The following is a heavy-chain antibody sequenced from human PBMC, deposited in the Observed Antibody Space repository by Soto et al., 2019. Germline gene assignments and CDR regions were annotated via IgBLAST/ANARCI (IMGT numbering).Heavy chain of an antibody. Sequence: QVQLVQSRGEVKKPGASVKVSCKTSGYSFTTYGISWVRQAPGQGLEWMGWISGYNGNTNYAQKLPGRGTMTTDTATSTAYMELRSLRSAATAVYYCARAGPAPCYIYGMDVWGPGSTITVSS. D-gene: IGHD2-15*01. CDR3: ARAGPAPCYIYGMDV. CDR1: GYSFTTYG. J-gene: IGHJ6*02. CDR2: ISGYNGNT. V-gene: IGHV1-18*01.